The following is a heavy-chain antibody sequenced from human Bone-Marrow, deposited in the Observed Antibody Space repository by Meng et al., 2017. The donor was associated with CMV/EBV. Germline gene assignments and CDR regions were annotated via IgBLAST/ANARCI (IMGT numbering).Heavy chain of an antibody. CDR1: TFTSYY. D-gene: IGHD3-9*01. CDR3: ARDHHTYYDILTGYPPGY. V-gene: IGHV1-46*01. Sequence: TFTSYYMHWGRQAPGQGLEWMGIINPSGGSTSYAQKFQGRVTMTRDTSTSTVYMELSSLRSEDTAVYYCARDHHTYYDILTGYPPGYWGQGTLVTVSS. J-gene: IGHJ4*02. CDR2: INPSGGST.